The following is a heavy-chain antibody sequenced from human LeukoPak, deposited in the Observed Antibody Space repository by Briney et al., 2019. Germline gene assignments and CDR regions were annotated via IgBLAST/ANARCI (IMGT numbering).Heavy chain of an antibody. CDR2: IESKTDGGTT. D-gene: IGHD3-10*01. V-gene: IGHV3-15*04. CDR3: TTYGSGRKFDY. Sequence: GGSLRLSCAVSGFSFSDAWMSWVRQTPGKGLEWVGRIESKTDGGTTDYAALVKGRFTISRDDSTNTLYLQMNSLKSEDTAVYYCTTYGSGRKFDYWGQGVLVTVSS. J-gene: IGHJ4*02. CDR1: GFSFSDAW.